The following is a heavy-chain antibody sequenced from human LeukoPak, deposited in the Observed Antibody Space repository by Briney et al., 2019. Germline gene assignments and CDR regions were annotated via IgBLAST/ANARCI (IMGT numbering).Heavy chain of an antibody. CDR1: DFSISSGYF. D-gene: IGHD2-2*01. J-gene: IGHJ4*02. CDR2: IFHNGIT. Sequence: SETLSLTCAVSDFSISSGYFWGWIRQPPGKGLEWIGSIFHNGITYYNPSLKSRITISVDTSKNQFSLKLSSVTAADTAMYYCARRISTRRGETCSSTSCYFDYWGQGTLVTVSS. V-gene: IGHV4-38-2*01. CDR3: ARRISTRRGETCSSTSCYFDY.